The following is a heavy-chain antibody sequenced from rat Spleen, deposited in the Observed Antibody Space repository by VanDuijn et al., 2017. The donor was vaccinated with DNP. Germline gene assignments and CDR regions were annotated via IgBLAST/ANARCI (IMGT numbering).Heavy chain of an antibody. D-gene: IGHD1-11*01. CDR3: AKAGGYSPWYFDY. J-gene: IGHJ2*01. CDR2: ISHDGGGT. V-gene: IGHV5-20*01. Sequence: EVRLVESGGGLVQPGRSLKLSCAASGFTFSDYYMAWVRQAPTKGLELVASISHDGGGTFYGDSVKGRFTISRDNAKSTLYLQMDSLRSEETATYYCAKAGGYSPWYFDYWGQGVMVTVSS. CDR1: GFTFSDYY.